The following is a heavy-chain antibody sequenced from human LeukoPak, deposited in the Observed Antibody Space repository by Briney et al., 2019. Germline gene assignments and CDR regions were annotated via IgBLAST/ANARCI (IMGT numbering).Heavy chain of an antibody. CDR1: GGSISSSSYY. V-gene: IGHV4-39*01. CDR2: IYYSGST. J-gene: IGHJ3*02. CDR3: ARQRPGVVVVIMDDAFDI. Sequence: SETLSLTCTVSGGSISSSSYYWGWIRQPPGKGLEWIGSIYYSGSTYYNPSLKSRVTISVDTSKNQFSLKLSSVTAADTAVYYCARQRPGVVVVIMDDAFDIWGQGTMVTVSS. D-gene: IGHD3-22*01.